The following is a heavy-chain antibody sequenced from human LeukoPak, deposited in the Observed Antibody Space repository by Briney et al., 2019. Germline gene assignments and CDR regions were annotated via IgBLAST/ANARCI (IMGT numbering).Heavy chain of an antibody. CDR2: INDNGRI. Sequence: SETLSLTCAVYGGSFSNYYWSWIRQTPGKGMEWIGEINDNGRINYNPSLMSRVTISVDMSKNQFSLRLTSVTAADTAVYYCARLCQVTTCAKFEHWGQGILVTVSS. D-gene: IGHD4-17*01. CDR3: ARLCQVTTCAKFEH. J-gene: IGHJ4*02. V-gene: IGHV4-34*01. CDR1: GGSFSNYY.